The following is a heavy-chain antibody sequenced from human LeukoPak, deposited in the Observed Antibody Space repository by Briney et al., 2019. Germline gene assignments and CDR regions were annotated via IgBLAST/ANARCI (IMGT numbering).Heavy chain of an antibody. CDR2: IYYSGST. J-gene: IGHJ5*02. CDR1: GGSFSGYY. CDR3: ARSLGWFDP. V-gene: IGHV4-34*01. Sequence: SETLSLTCAVYGGSFSGYYWSWIRQPPGKGLEWIGSIYYSGSTYYNPSLKSRVTISVDTSKNQFSLKLSSVTAADTAVYYCARSLGWFDPWGQGTLVTVSS.